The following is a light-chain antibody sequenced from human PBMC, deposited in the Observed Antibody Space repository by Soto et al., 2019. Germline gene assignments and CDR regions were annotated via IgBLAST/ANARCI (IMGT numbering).Light chain of an antibody. Sequence: EIVLTQSPATLSLSPGERATLSCRASQSVSSYLAWYQQKPGQAPRLLIYDASNRATGIPARFSGSGSGTDITLTISSLEPQDFAVYYCQQRSNWPITFGPGTKVHIK. V-gene: IGKV3-11*01. J-gene: IGKJ3*01. CDR1: QSVSSY. CDR2: DAS. CDR3: QQRSNWPIT.